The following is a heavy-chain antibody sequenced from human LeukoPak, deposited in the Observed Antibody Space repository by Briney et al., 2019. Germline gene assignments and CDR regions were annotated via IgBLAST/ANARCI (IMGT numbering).Heavy chain of an antibody. CDR1: GFTFSSYS. CDR3: ARDTEHIVVVTDY. J-gene: IGHJ4*02. V-gene: IGHV3-21*01. D-gene: IGHD2-21*02. CDR2: ISSSSSYI. Sequence: GGSLRLSCAASGFTFSSYSMNWVRQAPGKGLEWVSSISSSSSYIYYADSVKGRFTISRDNAKNSLYLQMNSLRAEDTAVYYCARDTEHIVVVTDYWGQGTLVTVSS.